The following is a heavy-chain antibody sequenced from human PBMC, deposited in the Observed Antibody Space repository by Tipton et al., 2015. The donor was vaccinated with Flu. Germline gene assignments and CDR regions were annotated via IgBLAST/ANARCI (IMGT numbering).Heavy chain of an antibody. J-gene: IGHJ4*02. V-gene: IGHV4-38-2*02. CDR1: GDSMRRDYF. CDR3: ARDRLDEYTIIDH. D-gene: IGHD6-6*01. Sequence: TLSLTCTVSGDSMRRDYFWGWIRQAPGKGLEWIGNIHYSGSPHYNPSLKSRVTLSVDTSKNQFSLKVISVTAADTAVYYCARDRLDEYTIIDHWGQGTLVTVSS. CDR2: IHYSGSP.